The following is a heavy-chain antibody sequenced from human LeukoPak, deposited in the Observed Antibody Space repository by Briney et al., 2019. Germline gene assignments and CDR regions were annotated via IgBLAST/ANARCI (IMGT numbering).Heavy chain of an antibody. CDR2: IYPGDSDT. V-gene: IGHV5-51*01. D-gene: IGHD5-24*01. CDR3: ARRGSRDGYTYYFDY. Sequence: GESLKISCKGSGYSFTDYWIAWVRQMPGKGLEWMGIIYPGDSDTRYSPSFQGQVTISADKSISTAYLQWSSLKASDTAMYYCARRGSRDGYTYYFDYWGQGTLVTVSS. J-gene: IGHJ4*02. CDR1: GYSFTDYW.